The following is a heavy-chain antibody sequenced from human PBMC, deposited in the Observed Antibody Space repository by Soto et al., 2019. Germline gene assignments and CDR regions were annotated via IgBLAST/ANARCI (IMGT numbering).Heavy chain of an antibody. Sequence: SETLSLTCTVSGGSISSYYWSWIRKPAGKGLEWIGRIYTSGSTNYNPALKSRVTMSVDTSKNQFSLKLSSVTAADTAVYYCARDSYLGPTWFDPWGQGTLVTVSS. V-gene: IGHV4-4*07. J-gene: IGHJ5*02. CDR3: ARDSYLGPTWFDP. CDR2: IYTSGST. CDR1: GGSISSYY.